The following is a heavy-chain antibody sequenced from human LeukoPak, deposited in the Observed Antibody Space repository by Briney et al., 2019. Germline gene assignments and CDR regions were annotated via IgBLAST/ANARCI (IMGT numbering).Heavy chain of an antibody. V-gene: IGHV3-74*01. CDR3: VRDGDAYDFDF. Sequence: GGSLRLSCATSGFTLSLAWMHWVRQAPGKGLEWVSRIKYDGSYTNYADSVKGRFTISRDNARNTLSLHMISLRAEDTAVYFCVRDGDAYDFDFWGQGVLVTVSS. J-gene: IGHJ4*02. CDR2: IKYDGSYT. D-gene: IGHD5-24*01. CDR1: GFTLSLAW.